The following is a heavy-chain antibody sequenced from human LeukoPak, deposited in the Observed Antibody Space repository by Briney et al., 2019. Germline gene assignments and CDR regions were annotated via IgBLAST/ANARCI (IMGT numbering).Heavy chain of an antibody. CDR1: GGSISSYY. J-gene: IGHJ5*02. CDR2: IYTSGST. CDR3: ARAVLLWFGEFTDSNWFDP. D-gene: IGHD3-10*01. V-gene: IGHV4-4*07. Sequence: SETLSLTCTVSGGSISSYYWSWIRQPAGKGLEWIGRIYTSGSTNYNPSLKSRVTMSVDTSKNQFSLKLGSVTAADTAVYYCARAVLLWFGEFTDSNWFDPWGQGTLVTVSS.